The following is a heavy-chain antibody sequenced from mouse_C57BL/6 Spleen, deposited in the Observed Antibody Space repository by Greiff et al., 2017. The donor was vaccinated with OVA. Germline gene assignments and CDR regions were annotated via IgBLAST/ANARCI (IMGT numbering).Heavy chain of an antibody. V-gene: IGHV3-1*01. J-gene: IGHJ2*01. CDR3: ARYDYDGGYFDY. Sequence: DVKLVESGPGMVKPSQSLSLTCTVTGYSITSGYDWHWIRHFPGNKLEWMGYISYSGSTNYNPSLKSRISITHDTSKNHFFLKLNSVTTEDTATYYCARYDYDGGYFDYWGQGTTLTVSS. CDR1: GYSITSGYD. D-gene: IGHD2-4*01. CDR2: ISYSGST.